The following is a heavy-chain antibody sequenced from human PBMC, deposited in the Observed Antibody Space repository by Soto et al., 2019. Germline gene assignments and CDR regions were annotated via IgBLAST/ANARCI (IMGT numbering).Heavy chain of an antibody. D-gene: IGHD3-10*01. CDR2: IIPNFDTP. CDR1: GGSFNNYA. CDR3: AVAMVREILIFESSGMHV. V-gene: IGHV1-69*01. Sequence: QVHLVQSGAEVKKPGSPVKVSCKTSGGSFNNYAVSWVRQAPGQGLEWMGGIIPNFDTPNYAQKFQDRVTIIADESTSTVYMELRSLRSNETAVYYCAVAMVREILIFESSGMHVWGQGTTVIVSS. J-gene: IGHJ6*02.